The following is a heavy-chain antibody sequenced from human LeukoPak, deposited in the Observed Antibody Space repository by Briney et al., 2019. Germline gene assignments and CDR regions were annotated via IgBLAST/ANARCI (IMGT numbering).Heavy chain of an antibody. V-gene: IGHV3-30*18. CDR3: AKTRAGPYDN. J-gene: IGHJ4*02. CDR1: GFTFSSYG. D-gene: IGHD2-2*01. Sequence: PGRSLRLSCAASGFTFSSYGMHWVRQAPGKGLEWVAVISYDGSNKYYADSVKGRFTISRDNSKNTLYLQMNSLRAEDTAVYYCAKTRAGPYDNWGQGTLVTVSS. CDR2: ISYDGSNK.